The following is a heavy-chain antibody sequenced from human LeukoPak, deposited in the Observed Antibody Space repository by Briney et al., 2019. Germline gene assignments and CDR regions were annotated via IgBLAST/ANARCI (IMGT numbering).Heavy chain of an antibody. J-gene: IGHJ4*02. CDR1: GFTFSSYS. V-gene: IGHV3-48*01. CDR2: ISSSSSTI. CDR3: ARYGSGSYRTPFDY. D-gene: IGHD3-10*01. Sequence: GGSLRLSCAASGFTFSSYSINWVRQAPGKGLEWVSYISSSSSTIYYGDSVKGRFTISRDNAKNSLYLQMNSLRAEDTAVYYCARYGSGSYRTPFDYWGQGTLVTVSS.